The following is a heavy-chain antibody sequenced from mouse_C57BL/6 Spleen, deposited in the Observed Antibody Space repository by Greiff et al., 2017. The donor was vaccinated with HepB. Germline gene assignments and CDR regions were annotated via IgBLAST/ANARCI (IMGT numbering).Heavy chain of an antibody. V-gene: IGHV6-3*01. Sequence: EVKLEESGGGLVQPGGSMKLSCVASGFTFSNYWMNWVRQSPEKGLEWVAQIRFKSDNYATHYAESVNGRFTISRDGSKSSVYLQMNNLRAEDIGIDYCTEGDSSGHFADWGKGTLVTVSA. CDR1: GFTFSNYW. D-gene: IGHD3-2*02. CDR2: IRFKSDNYAT. J-gene: IGHJ3*01. CDR3: TEGDSSGHFAD.